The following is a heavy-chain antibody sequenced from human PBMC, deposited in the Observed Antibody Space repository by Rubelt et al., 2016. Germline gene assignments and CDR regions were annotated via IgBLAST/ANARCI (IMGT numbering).Heavy chain of an antibody. J-gene: IGHJ3*02. CDR3: VRVKRLSGSYYGDTFDI. CDR2: ILHTGST. Sequence: QVQLQESGPGLVRPSGTLSLTCGVSGDSINSPNWWNWVRQPPGKGLGWIGEILHTGSTHYNPSLKSRVTMSVDTSRNPPSRRLNVVTAADTAIYYCVRVKRLSGSYYGDTFDIWGQGTMVTVSS. V-gene: IGHV4-4*02. CDR1: GDSINSPNW. D-gene: IGHD1-26*01.